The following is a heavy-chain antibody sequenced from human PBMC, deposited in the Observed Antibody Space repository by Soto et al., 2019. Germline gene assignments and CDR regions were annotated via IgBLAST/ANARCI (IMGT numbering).Heavy chain of an antibody. J-gene: IGHJ4*02. Sequence: EVQLLESGGGLVQPGGSLRLSCAASGFTFSSYDLTWVRQAPGKGLEWVSSISGSGGSTNYADSVKGRFTISRDNAKNTLYLQMNSRRSEDTAVYYCAISGYSSSSLDYWGQGTLVPVSS. CDR2: ISGSGGST. CDR3: AISGYSSSSLDY. CDR1: GFTFSSYD. V-gene: IGHV3-23*01. D-gene: IGHD6-6*01.